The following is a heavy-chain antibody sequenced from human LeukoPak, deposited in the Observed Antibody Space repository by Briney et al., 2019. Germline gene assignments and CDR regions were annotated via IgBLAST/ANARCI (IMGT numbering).Heavy chain of an antibody. J-gene: IGHJ6*03. Sequence: SETLSLTCTVSGGSISSYYWSWIRQPAGKGLEWIGRIYTSGSTNYNPSLKSRVPISVDTSKNQFYLKLRSVTAADTAVYYCARVGRYCSSTSCWADYYYYYMDVWGKGTTVTVSS. CDR2: IYTSGST. D-gene: IGHD2-2*01. CDR3: ARVGRYCSSTSCWADYYYYYMDV. V-gene: IGHV4-4*07. CDR1: GGSISSYY.